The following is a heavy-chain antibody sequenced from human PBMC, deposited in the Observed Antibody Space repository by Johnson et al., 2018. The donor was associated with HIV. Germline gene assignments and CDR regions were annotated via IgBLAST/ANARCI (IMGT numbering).Heavy chain of an antibody. V-gene: IGHV3-30*03. D-gene: IGHD2-15*01. CDR2: ISYDGSNK. CDR3: AWSCYNDAFDI. CDR1: GFTFSTSG. J-gene: IGHJ3*02. Sequence: QVKLVESGGGVVQPWRSLRLSCAASGFTFSTSGMHWVRQAPGKGMEWVAVISYDGSNKYYADSVKGRFTISRDNSKNTLYVQMNSLRAEDTSVYYCAWSCYNDAFDIWGQGTMVTVSS.